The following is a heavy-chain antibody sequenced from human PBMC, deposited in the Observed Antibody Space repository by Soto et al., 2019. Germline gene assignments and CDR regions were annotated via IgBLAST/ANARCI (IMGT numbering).Heavy chain of an antibody. CDR2: ISWNSGSI. V-gene: IGHV3-9*01. Sequence: EVQLVESGGGLVQPGRSLRLSCAASGFTFDDYAMHWVRQAPGKGLEWVSGISWNSGSIGYADSVKGRFTISRDNAKNSLYLQMNSLRAEDTALYYCAKDIMGHQLVPESSNWFDPWGQGTLVTVSS. CDR1: GFTFDDYA. D-gene: IGHD6-13*01. CDR3: AKDIMGHQLVPESSNWFDP. J-gene: IGHJ5*02.